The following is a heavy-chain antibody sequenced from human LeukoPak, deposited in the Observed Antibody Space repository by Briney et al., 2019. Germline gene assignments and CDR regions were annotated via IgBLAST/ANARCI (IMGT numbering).Heavy chain of an antibody. V-gene: IGHV3-23*01. CDR3: AKAGQWLVLFDY. CDR1: GFTFSSYG. D-gene: IGHD6-19*01. CDR2: ISGSGGST. Sequence: GGTLRLSCAASGFTFSSYGMSWVRQAPGKGLEWVSAISGSGGSTYYADSVKGRFTISRDNSKNTLYLQMNSLRAEDTAVYYCAKAGQWLVLFDYWGQGTLVTVSS. J-gene: IGHJ4*02.